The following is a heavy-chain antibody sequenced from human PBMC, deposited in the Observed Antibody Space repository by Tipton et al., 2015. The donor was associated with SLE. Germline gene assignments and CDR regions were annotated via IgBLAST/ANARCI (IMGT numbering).Heavy chain of an antibody. D-gene: IGHD6-13*01. J-gene: IGHJ4*02. CDR3: ATYSSWYSTAAFDY. CDR1: GGSISSTSYY. V-gene: IGHV4-39*07. Sequence: TLSLTCTVSGGSISSTSYYWGWLRQPPGKGLEWIGSIYYSGSTYYNLSLKSRVTISVDTSKNQFSLRLTSVTTADTAIYYCATYSSWYSTAAFDYWGRGTLVTVSS. CDR2: IYYSGST.